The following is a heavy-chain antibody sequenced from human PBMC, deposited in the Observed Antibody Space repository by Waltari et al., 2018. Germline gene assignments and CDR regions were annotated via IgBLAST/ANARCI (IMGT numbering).Heavy chain of an antibody. J-gene: IGHJ4*02. CDR2: IYYSGST. CDR1: GGSISSSSYY. D-gene: IGHD3-22*01. V-gene: IGHV4-39*07. CDR3: ARGLYYYDSSGYYYGYFDY. Sequence: QLQLQESGPGLVKPSETLSLTCTVSGGSISSSSYYWGWIRQPPGKGLEWIGSIYYSGSTYYNPSLKSRVTISVDTSKNQFSLKLSSVIAADTAVYYCARGLYYYDSSGYYYGYFDYWGQGTLVTVSS.